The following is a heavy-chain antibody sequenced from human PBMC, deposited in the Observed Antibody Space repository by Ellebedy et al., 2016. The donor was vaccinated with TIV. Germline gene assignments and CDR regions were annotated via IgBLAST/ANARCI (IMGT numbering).Heavy chain of an antibody. D-gene: IGHD4-17*01. CDR1: GDSVSSNIAA. V-gene: IGHV6-1*01. CDR2: TYSRSKWYR. J-gene: IGHJ2*01. Sequence: SQTLSLTXAISGDSVSSNIAAWNWIRQSPSRGLEWLGRTYSRSKWYRNYAVSVKSRISINADTSKNQFSLQLNSVTPEDTAVYYCARDGVTSSYFFDLWGRGTLVTVSS. CDR3: ARDGVTSSYFFDL.